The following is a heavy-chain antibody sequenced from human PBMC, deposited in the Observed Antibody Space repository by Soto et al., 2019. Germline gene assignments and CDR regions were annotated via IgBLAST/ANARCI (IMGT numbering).Heavy chain of an antibody. Sequence: EVQLAESGGGLVQTGRSLRLSCAASGFTFDDYAMHWVRHAPGKGLEWVSGISWNSGSIGYADSVKGRFTISRDNAKNSLYLQMNSLRAKGTALYYCAKALDYGEPRGIDYWGQGTLVIVSS. J-gene: IGHJ4*02. CDR2: ISWNSGSI. V-gene: IGHV3-9*01. CDR3: AKALDYGEPRGIDY. CDR1: GFTFDDYA. D-gene: IGHD4-17*01.